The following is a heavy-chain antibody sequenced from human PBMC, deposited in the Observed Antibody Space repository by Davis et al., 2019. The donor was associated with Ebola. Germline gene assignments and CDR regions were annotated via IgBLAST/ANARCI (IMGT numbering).Heavy chain of an antibody. Sequence: ASVKVSCKASGYTFTGYYMHWVRQAPGQGLEWMGIINPSGGSTTYAQKFQGRVTMTRDTSTRTVYMELRSLRSDDTAVYYCARGYYDPSPVYYYYYGMDVWGQGTTVTVSS. J-gene: IGHJ6*02. V-gene: IGHV1-46*01. CDR2: INPSGGST. CDR3: ARGYYDPSPVYYYYYGMDV. CDR1: GYTFTGYY. D-gene: IGHD3-3*01.